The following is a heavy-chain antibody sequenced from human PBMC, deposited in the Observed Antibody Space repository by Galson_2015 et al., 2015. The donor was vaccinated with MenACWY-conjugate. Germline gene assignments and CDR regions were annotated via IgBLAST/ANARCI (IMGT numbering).Heavy chain of an antibody. V-gene: IGHV4-39*01. CDR2: IYYSGNT. Sequence: SETLSLTCTVSGDSISSSSYYWGWIRQPPGKGLEWIGSIYYSGNTYYNPPLKSRVTISVDTSKNQLSLRLSSVTAADTAVYYCARHRGQSYNWFDPWGQGTLVTVSS. J-gene: IGHJ5*02. CDR1: GDSISSSSYY. CDR3: ARHRGQSYNWFDP.